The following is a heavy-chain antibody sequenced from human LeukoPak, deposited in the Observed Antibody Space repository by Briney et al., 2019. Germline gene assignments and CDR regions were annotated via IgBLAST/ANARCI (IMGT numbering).Heavy chain of an antibody. Sequence: GGSLRLSCVGTGFTFSTYRMNWVRQAPGKGLEWVSSISSSSSYIYYADSVKGRITISRDNAKNSLYLQMNSLRVEDTAVYYCARDKGVYFDYWGQGTLVTVSS. CDR3: ARDKGVYFDY. CDR1: GFTFSTYR. V-gene: IGHV3-21*01. J-gene: IGHJ4*02. CDR2: ISSSSSYI.